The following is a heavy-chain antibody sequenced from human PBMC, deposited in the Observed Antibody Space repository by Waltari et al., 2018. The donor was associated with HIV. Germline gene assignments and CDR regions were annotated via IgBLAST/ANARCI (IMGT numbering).Heavy chain of an antibody. CDR3: AHRRVARPVAVTLYNWLDL. J-gene: IGHJ5*02. D-gene: IGHD6-19*01. V-gene: IGHV2-5*01. Sequence: QITLNESGPTLVKPTQTLALTCTFSGFSLSTNGVGLGWIRQPPGKAPDWLALIYWNDDKRYTPPLQRRLTITKDASNTQVVLTMTHTDPVDTATYYCAHRRVARPVAVTLYNWLDLGGQGILVAVSS. CDR2: IYWNDDK. CDR1: GFSLSTNGVG.